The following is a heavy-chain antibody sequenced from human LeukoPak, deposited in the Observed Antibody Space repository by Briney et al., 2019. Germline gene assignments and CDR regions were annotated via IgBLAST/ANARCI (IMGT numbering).Heavy chain of an antibody. CDR3: ARDGYSSSWAAFDI. CDR2: MNPNSGNK. CDR1: GYTITSSD. V-gene: IGHV1-8*01. J-gene: IGHJ3*02. Sequence: SVQLSCKASGYTITSSDINWVRQANGQGLEWMGWMNPNSGNKGYAQKFQGRVTMTRNTSISTAYMELSSLRSEDTAVYYCARDGYSSSWAAFDIWGQGTMVTVSS. D-gene: IGHD6-13*01.